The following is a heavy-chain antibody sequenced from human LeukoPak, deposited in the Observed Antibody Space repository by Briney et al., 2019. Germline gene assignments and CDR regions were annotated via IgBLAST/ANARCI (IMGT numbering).Heavy chain of an antibody. J-gene: IGHJ4*02. V-gene: IGHV3-7*01. CDR3: AREDHSNYNY. D-gene: IGHD4-11*01. CDR2: IKQDGGET. CDR1: GFTFSSYW. Sequence: PGGSLRLSCAASGFTFSSYWMSWLRQAPGKGLEWVASIKQDGGETFYVDSVKGRFTISKDNAKNSLYLQMNSLRAVDTAVYYCAREDHSNYNYWGQGTLVTVSS.